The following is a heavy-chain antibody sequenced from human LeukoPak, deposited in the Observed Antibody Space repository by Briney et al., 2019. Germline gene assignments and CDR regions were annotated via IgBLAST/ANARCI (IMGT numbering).Heavy chain of an antibody. Sequence: GSLRLSCAASGFTFSSYGMHWIRQPPGKGLEWIGEINHSGSTNYNPSLKSRVTISVDTSKNQFSLKLSSVTAADTAVYYCARGMLRILDYWGQGTLVTVSS. D-gene: IGHD2-15*01. J-gene: IGHJ4*02. V-gene: IGHV4-34*01. CDR2: INHSGST. CDR3: ARGMLRILDY. CDR1: GFTFSSYG.